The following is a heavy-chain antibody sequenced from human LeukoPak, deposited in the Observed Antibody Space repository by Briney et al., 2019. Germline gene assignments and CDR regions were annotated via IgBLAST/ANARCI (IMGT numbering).Heavy chain of an antibody. V-gene: IGHV1-69*06. CDR1: GGTFSSYA. CDR3: ARDYGDYGYYFDY. Sequence: SVKVSCKASGGTFSSYAISWVRQAPGQGLEWTGGIIPIFGTANYAQKFQGRVTITADKSTSTAYMELSSLRSEDTAVYCCARDYGDYGYYFDYWGQGTLVTVSS. J-gene: IGHJ4*02. CDR2: IIPIFGTA. D-gene: IGHD4-17*01.